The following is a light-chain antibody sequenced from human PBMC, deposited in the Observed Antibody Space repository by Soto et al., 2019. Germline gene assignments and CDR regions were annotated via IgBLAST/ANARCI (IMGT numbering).Light chain of an antibody. Sequence: SAVAVSVKKVERATLSCRASQSVSSYLAWYQQKPGQAPRLLIYDASNRATGIPARCSGRGSGTDFTLTISSLEPEDVAVDYCQQRSNWPLTFCGGTKVDVK. CDR1: QSVSSY. J-gene: IGKJ4*02. V-gene: IGKV3-11*01. CDR3: QQRSNWPLT. CDR2: DAS.